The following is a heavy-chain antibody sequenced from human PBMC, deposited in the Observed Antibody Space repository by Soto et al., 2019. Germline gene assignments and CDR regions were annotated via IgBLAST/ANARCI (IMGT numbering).Heavy chain of an antibody. J-gene: IGHJ6*02. D-gene: IGHD3-10*01. CDR2: IYYSGST. CDR1: GGSISSGGYY. V-gene: IGHV4-31*03. Sequence: PSETLSLTCTVSGGSISSGGYYWSWIRQHPGKGLEWIGYIYYSGSTYYNPSLKSRVTISVDTSKNQFSLKLSSVTAADTAVYYCARAGVRGVNFVHYYGMEVWGQGTTVTVSS. CDR3: ARAGVRGVNFVHYYGMEV.